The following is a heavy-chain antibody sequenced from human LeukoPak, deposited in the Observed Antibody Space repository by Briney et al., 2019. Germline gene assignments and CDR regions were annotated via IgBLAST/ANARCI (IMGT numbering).Heavy chain of an antibody. J-gene: IGHJ4*02. CDR1: GFTFSNYA. V-gene: IGHV3-23*01. CDR3: AKVQTYYYGSGSYLDY. D-gene: IGHD3-10*01. Sequence: PGGSLRLSCAASGFTFSNYAMNWVRQAPGKGLEWVSLISGSTGTYYADSVKGRFSISRDNSKNTVYLQMNSLRVEDTAVYYCAKVQTYYYGSGSYLDYWGQGTQVTVSS. CDR2: ISGSTGT.